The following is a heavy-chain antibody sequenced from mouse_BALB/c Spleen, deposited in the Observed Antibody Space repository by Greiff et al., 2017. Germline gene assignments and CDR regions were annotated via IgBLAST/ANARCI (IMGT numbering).Heavy chain of an antibody. CDR3: ARGYSYAMDY. J-gene: IGHJ4*01. CDR2: ISYSGST. Sequence: EVQLQESGPGLVKPSQSLSLTCTVTGYSITSDYAWNWIRQFPGNKLEWMGYISYSGSTSYNPSLKSRISITRDTSKNQFFLQLNSVTTEDTATYYCARGYSYAMDYWGQGTSVTVSS. D-gene: IGHD1-2*01. V-gene: IGHV3-2*02. CDR1: GYSITSDYA.